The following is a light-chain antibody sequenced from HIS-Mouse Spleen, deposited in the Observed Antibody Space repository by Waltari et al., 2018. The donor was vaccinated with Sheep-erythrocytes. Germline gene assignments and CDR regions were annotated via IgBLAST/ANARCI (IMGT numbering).Light chain of an antibody. J-gene: IGLJ1*01. V-gene: IGLV2-11*01. Sequence: QSALTQPRSVSGSPGQSVTISCTGTSSDVGGYNYVSWYQQHPGKAPKLMINDVSKRPSGVPDRCSGSTSGNTASLTISGLQSEDEADYYCCSYAGSYNHVFATGTKVTVL. CDR3: CSYAGSYNHV. CDR1: SSDVGGYNY. CDR2: DVS.